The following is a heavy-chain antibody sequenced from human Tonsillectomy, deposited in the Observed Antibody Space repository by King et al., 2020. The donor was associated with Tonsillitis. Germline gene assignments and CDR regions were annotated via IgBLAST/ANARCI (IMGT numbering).Heavy chain of an antibody. CDR3: ARDYHSSGYGLYYFDY. J-gene: IGHJ4*02. Sequence: QLVQSGGGVVPPGKSLRLSCAASGFTFSSYGIHWVRQAPGKGLEWVAVIWYDGSNPYYADSVKGRFTVSRDNSRNTLYLQMNSLRAEDTAVYYCARDYHSSGYGLYYFDYWGQGTLVTVSS. V-gene: IGHV3-33*08. CDR2: IWYDGSNP. CDR1: GFTFSSYG. D-gene: IGHD3-22*01.